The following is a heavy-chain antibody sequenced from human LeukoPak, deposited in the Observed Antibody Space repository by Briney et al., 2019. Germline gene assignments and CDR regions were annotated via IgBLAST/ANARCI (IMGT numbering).Heavy chain of an antibody. Sequence: GESLKISCKGSGYSFTSFWIGWVRQMPGKGLEWMGIIYPGDSDTRYSPSFQGQVTISSDKSINTAYLQWSSLKASDTAMYYCATYSSGMAYDYFDYWGQGTLVTVSS. CDR3: ATYSSGMAYDYFDY. CDR2: IYPGDSDT. CDR1: GYSFTSFW. V-gene: IGHV5-51*01. J-gene: IGHJ4*02. D-gene: IGHD3-10*01.